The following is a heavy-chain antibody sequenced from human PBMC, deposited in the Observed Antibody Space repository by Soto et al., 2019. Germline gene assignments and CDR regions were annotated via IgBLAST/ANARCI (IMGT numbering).Heavy chain of an antibody. J-gene: IGHJ4*02. Sequence: PGGSLRLSCAASGFTFSSYAMSWVRQAPGKGLEWVSAISGSGGSTYYADSVKGRFTISRDNSKNTLYLQMNSLRAEDTAVYYCAKRSPSIRMVRGVRALSYFDYWGQGTLVTVSS. CDR1: GFTFSSYA. V-gene: IGHV3-23*01. CDR3: AKRSPSIRMVRGVRALSYFDY. D-gene: IGHD3-10*01. CDR2: ISGSGGST.